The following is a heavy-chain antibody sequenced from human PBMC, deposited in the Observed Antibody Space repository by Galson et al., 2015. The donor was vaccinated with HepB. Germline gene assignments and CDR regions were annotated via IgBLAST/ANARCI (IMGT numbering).Heavy chain of an antibody. CDR1: GFTFSSYG. CDR3: ARERAARLRLSYYYYGMDV. CDR2: IWYDGSNK. D-gene: IGHD6-6*01. J-gene: IGHJ6*02. V-gene: IGHV3-33*01. Sequence: SLRLSCAASGFTFSSYGMHWVRQAPGKGLEWVAVIWYDGSNKYYADSVKGRFTISRDNSKNTLYLQMNSLRAEDTAVYYCARERAARLRLSYYYYGMDVWGQGTTVTVSS.